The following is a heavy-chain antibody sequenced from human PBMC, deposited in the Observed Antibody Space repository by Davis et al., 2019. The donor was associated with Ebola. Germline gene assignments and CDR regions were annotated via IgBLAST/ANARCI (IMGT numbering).Heavy chain of an antibody. V-gene: IGHV6-1*01. D-gene: IGHD5-12*01. J-gene: IGHJ6*02. CDR3: ARGWLRTGMDV. CDR2: TYYESKRYI. CDR1: GDSVSRKGAA. Sequence: HSQTLSLTCAISGDSVSRKGAAWNWIRQSPSRGLEWLGRTYYESKRYIDYAPFVRSRITINPDTAKNQLSLQVDSVTPEDTAVYYCARGWLRTGMDVWGEGTTVTV.